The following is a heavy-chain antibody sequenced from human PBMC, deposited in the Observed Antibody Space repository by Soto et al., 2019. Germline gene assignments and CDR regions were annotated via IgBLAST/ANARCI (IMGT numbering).Heavy chain of an antibody. J-gene: IGHJ6*02. CDR3: AKIILKSLYCYYYGMDV. CDR2: ISYDGSNK. V-gene: IGHV3-30*18. CDR1: GFTFSSYG. Sequence: GGSLRLSCAAPGFTFSSYGMHWVRQAPGKGLEWVAVISYDGSNKYYADSVKGRFTISRDNSKNTLYLQMNSLRAEDTAVYYCAKIILKSLYCYYYGMDVWGQGTTVTVSS.